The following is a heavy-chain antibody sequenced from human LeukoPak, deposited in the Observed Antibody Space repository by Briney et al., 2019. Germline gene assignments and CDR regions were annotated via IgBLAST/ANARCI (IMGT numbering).Heavy chain of an antibody. CDR2: MNPNSGNT. V-gene: IGHV1-8*01. CDR3: ARGLSYGSGSWRFDP. J-gene: IGHJ5*02. CDR1: GYTFTSYD. D-gene: IGHD3-10*01. Sequence: ASVKVSCKASGYTFTSYDINWVQQATGQGLEWMGWMNPNSGNTGYAQKFQGRVTMTRDTSIRTAYMELSSLRFDDTAVYYCARGLSYGSGSWRFDPWGQGTQVTVSS.